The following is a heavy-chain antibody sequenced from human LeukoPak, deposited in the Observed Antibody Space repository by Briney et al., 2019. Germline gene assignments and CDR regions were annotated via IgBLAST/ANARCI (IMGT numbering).Heavy chain of an antibody. V-gene: IGHV1-46*01. CDR3: VRDTHYMVRSY. Sequence: GASVKVSCKASGYTFASYYMHWVRRAPGQGLEWMGIINPSGGSTSYAQKFQGRVTMTRDMSTSTVYMELSSLRSEDTAVYYCVRDTHYMVRSYWGQGTLVTVSS. CDR2: INPSGGST. CDR1: GYTFASYY. J-gene: IGHJ4*02. D-gene: IGHD3-10*01.